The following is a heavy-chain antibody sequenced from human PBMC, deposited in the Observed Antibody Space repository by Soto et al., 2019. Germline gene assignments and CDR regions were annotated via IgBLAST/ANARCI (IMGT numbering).Heavy chain of an antibody. CDR1: GYTFTSYG. CDR3: ARVASSSWYGWFDP. D-gene: IGHD6-13*01. J-gene: IGHJ5*02. CDR2: ISAYNGNT. Sequence: GASVKVSFKASGYTFTSYGISWVRQAPGQGLEWMGWISAYNGNTNYAQKLQGRVTMTTDTSTSTAYMELRSLRSDDTAVYYCARVASSSWYGWFDPWGQGTLVTVSS. V-gene: IGHV1-18*01.